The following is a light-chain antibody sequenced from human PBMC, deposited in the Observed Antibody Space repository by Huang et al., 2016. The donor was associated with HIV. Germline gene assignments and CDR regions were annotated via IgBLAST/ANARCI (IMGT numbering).Light chain of an antibody. V-gene: IGKV1-33*01. CDR1: QDISNF. CDR3: QHYDKVSFT. J-gene: IGKJ3*01. CDR2: HAS. Sequence: DIEMTQSPSSLSASVGDRVTITCQASQDISNFLNWYQQKPGKAPKLLIYHASNLKTGVPSRFSGSGSGTELTFTISSLQPEDIATYYCQHYDKVSFTFGPGTKVEIK.